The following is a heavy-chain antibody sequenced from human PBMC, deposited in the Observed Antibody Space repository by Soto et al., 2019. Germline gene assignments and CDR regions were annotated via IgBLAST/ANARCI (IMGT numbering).Heavy chain of an antibody. Sequence: WASVKVSCKASGGTFSSYAISWVRQAPGQGLEWMGGIIPIFGTANYAQKFQGRVTITADESTSTAYMELSSLRSEDTAVYYCARAIMYYYDSSGSVVSYYGMDVWGQGTTVTVSS. D-gene: IGHD3-22*01. V-gene: IGHV1-69*13. CDR2: IIPIFGTA. CDR3: ARAIMYYYDSSGSVVSYYGMDV. J-gene: IGHJ6*02. CDR1: GGTFSSYA.